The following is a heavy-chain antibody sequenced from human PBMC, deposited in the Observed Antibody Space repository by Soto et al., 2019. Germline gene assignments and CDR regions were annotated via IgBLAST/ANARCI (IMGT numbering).Heavy chain of an antibody. CDR2: IYYSGST. V-gene: IGHV4-61*01. CDR1: GGSVSSDNYY. Sequence: TSETLSLTCTVSGGSVSSDNYYWSWIRQPPGKGLEWIGYIYYSGSTNYNPSLKSRVTISVDTSKNQFSLKLSSVTAADTALYYCARGLPSGSQIPYYNYYGIDVWGQGTTVTVSS. J-gene: IGHJ6*02. D-gene: IGHD1-26*01. CDR3: ARGLPSGSQIPYYNYYGIDV.